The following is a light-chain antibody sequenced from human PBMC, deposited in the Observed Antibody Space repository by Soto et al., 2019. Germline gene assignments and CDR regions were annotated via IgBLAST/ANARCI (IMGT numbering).Light chain of an antibody. CDR3: HQYNSWPRGT. V-gene: IGKV3-11*01. CDR2: DAS. J-gene: IGKJ3*01. Sequence: EIVLTQSPDSLSLSPGETATLSCRASQSISDYLAWYQQKPGRAPRLLIYDASNRATGVPGRFSGSGSGTDFSLTISSLEPEDFAVYYCHQYNSWPRGTFGPGTKVEIK. CDR1: QSISDY.